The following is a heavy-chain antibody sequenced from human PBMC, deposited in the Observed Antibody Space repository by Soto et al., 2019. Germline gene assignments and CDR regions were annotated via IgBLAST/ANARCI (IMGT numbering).Heavy chain of an antibody. D-gene: IGHD4-17*01. Sequence: GGSLRLSCAASGFTFSSYGMHWVRQAPGKGLEWVAVIWYDGSNKYYADSVKGRFTISRDNSKNTLYLQMNSLRAEDTAVYYRARDPETGLTVTTHFDYWGQGTLVTVSS. V-gene: IGHV3-33*01. CDR1: GFTFSSYG. CDR2: IWYDGSNK. J-gene: IGHJ4*02. CDR3: ARDPETGLTVTTHFDY.